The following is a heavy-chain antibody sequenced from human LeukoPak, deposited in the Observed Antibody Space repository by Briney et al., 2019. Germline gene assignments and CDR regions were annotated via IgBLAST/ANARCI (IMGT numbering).Heavy chain of an antibody. CDR2: TYYRYKWYN. CDR3: ARGVYYDSSGYYDY. J-gene: IGHJ4*02. V-gene: IGHV6-1*01. CDR1: GDSVFSNSAA. D-gene: IGHD3-22*01. Sequence: SQTLSLTCAISGDSVFSNSAAWNWIRQSPSRGLEWLGRTYYRYKWYNDYAVSVKSRITINPATSKNQFSLQLNSVTPEDTAVYYCARGVYYDSSGYYDYWGQGTLVTVSS.